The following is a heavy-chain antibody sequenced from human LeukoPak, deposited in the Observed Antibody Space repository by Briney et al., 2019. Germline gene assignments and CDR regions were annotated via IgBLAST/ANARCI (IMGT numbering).Heavy chain of an antibody. J-gene: IGHJ4*02. D-gene: IGHD7-27*01. CDR3: VRDLNWETY. CDR2: INENGSEK. V-gene: IGHV3-7*01. Sequence: PGGSLRLSCEASGFTFNNFWMSWVRQAPGKGLEWVANINENGSEKKYADSLKGRFSISRDNSKNSLYLQMSSLRDEDTAVYYCVRDLNWETYWGQGTLVSVSS. CDR1: GFTFNNFW.